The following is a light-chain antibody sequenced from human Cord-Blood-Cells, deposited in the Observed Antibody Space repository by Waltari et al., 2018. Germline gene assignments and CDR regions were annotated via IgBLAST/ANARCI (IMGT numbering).Light chain of an antibody. CDR2: EVS. J-gene: IGLJ2*01. CDR3: SSYAGSNNLV. V-gene: IGLV2-8*01. Sequence: QSALTPPPSASGSPGQSVTISCTGTSSDGGGYNYVSWYQQHPGKAPKLMIYEVSKRPSGVPDRCSGSKSGNTASLTVSGLQAEDEADYYCSSYAGSNNLVFGGGTKLTVL. CDR1: SSDGGGYNY.